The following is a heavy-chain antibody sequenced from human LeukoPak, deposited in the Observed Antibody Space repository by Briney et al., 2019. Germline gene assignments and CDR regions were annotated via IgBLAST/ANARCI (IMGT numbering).Heavy chain of an antibody. J-gene: IGHJ4*02. CDR3: ARHQRLGYYYGSGPDY. Sequence: SETLSLTCTVSGGSISSYYWSWIRQPPGKGLEWIGYIYYSGSTNYNPSLKSRVTISVDTSKNQFSLKLSSVTAADTAVYYCARHQRLGYYYGSGPDYWGQGTLVTVSS. CDR1: GGSISSYY. CDR2: IYYSGST. D-gene: IGHD3-10*01. V-gene: IGHV4-59*08.